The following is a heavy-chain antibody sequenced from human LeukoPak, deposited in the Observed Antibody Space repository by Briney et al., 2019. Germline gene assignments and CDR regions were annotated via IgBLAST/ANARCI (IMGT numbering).Heavy chain of an antibody. CDR2: FSGSGGST. Sequence: PGGSLRLSCAASGLTLNDFGMRWVRQAPGKGLEWVSTFSGSGGSTHYADSVKGRFTISRDNSKNTLYLQMNSLRAEDTAVYYCAKCVIGYYWYFDLWGRGTLVTVSS. D-gene: IGHD5-12*01. V-gene: IGHV3-23*01. CDR3: AKCVIGYYWYFDL. J-gene: IGHJ2*01. CDR1: GLTLNDFG.